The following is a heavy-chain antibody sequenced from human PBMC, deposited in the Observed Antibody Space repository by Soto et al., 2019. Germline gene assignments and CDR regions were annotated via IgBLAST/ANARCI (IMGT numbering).Heavy chain of an antibody. Sequence: GGSLRLSCAASGLTFSSYAMSWVRQAPGKGLEWVSTISGSGGSTHYADSVKGRFTISRDNSKNTLYLEMNSLRAEDTAVYYCARAGCSGGSCYLYYSDYWGQGTLVTVSS. CDR2: ISGSGGST. CDR3: ARAGCSGGSCYLYYSDY. CDR1: GLTFSSYA. D-gene: IGHD2-15*01. J-gene: IGHJ4*02. V-gene: IGHV3-23*01.